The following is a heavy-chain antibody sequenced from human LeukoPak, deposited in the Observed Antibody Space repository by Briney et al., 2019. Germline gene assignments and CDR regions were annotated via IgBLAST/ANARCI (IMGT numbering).Heavy chain of an antibody. J-gene: IGHJ4*02. CDR1: GYTFTGYY. CDR3: ARTIRVRGVIMYYFDY. Sequence: GASVKVSCKASGYTFTGYYMHWVRQAPGQGLEWMGWINPNSGGTNYAQKFQGRVTMTRDTSISTAYMELSRLRSDDTAVYYCARTIRVRGVIMYYFDYWGQGTLVTVSS. V-gene: IGHV1-2*02. CDR2: INPNSGGT. D-gene: IGHD3-10*01.